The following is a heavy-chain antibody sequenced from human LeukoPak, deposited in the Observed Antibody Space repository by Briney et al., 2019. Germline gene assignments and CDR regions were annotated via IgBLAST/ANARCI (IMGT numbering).Heavy chain of an antibody. CDR3: AFSYSSGWYFDY. J-gene: IGHJ4*02. CDR2: IWYDGSNK. Sequence: PGGSLRLSCAASGFTFSSYGMHWVRQAPGKGLEWVAVIWYDGSNKYYADSVKGRFTISRDNSKNTLYLQMNSLRAEDTAVYYCAFSYSSGWYFDYWGQGTLVTVSS. D-gene: IGHD6-19*01. V-gene: IGHV3-33*01. CDR1: GFTFSSYG.